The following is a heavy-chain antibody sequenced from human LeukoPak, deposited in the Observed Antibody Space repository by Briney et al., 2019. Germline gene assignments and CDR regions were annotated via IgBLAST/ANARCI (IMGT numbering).Heavy chain of an antibody. V-gene: IGHV4-59*08. CDR2: IFHTGSA. CDR1: DDSINGYY. Sequence: PSETLSLTCTVSDDSINGYYWSWIRQPPGKGLEWVGYIFHTGSANYNPSLKSRVTVSIDTPKNQFSLKLSSVSAADTAVYYCARQPYRSGAYYFDYWGQGTLITVSS. D-gene: IGHD2-15*01. J-gene: IGHJ4*02. CDR3: ARQPYRSGAYYFDY.